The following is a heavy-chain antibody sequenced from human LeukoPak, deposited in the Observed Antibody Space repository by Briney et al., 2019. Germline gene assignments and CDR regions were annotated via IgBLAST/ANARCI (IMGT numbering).Heavy chain of an antibody. J-gene: IGHJ3*02. CDR1: GFTFINYP. CDR2: ISGNGDTT. D-gene: IGHD2-2*01. V-gene: IGHV3-64*01. Sequence: GGSLRLSCAASGFTFINYPMHWVRQPPGKGLEYVSAISGNGDTTWYGNSARGRFTISRDNSKSTVYLQMDSLTPDDIATYYCARGSSPPAGPHDTYDIWGQGTMVTVSS. CDR3: ARGSSPPAGPHDTYDI.